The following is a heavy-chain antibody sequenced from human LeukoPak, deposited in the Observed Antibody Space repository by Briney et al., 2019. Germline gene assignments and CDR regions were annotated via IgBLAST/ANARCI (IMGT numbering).Heavy chain of an antibody. CDR2: IKSKTDGGTT. Sequence: GGSLRLSCAASGFTVSSNYISWVRQAPGKGLEWVGRIKSKTDGGTTDYAAPVKGRFTISRDDSKNTLYLQMNSLKTEDTAVYYCTTDRVAARPGGQGTLVTVSS. J-gene: IGHJ4*02. V-gene: IGHV3-15*01. CDR3: TTDRVAARP. D-gene: IGHD6-6*01. CDR1: GFTVSSNY.